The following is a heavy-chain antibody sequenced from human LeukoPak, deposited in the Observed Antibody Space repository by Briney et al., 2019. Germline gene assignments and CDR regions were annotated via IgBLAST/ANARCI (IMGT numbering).Heavy chain of an antibody. Sequence: RGSLRLSCAASGFTFDDYAMHWVRQAPGKGLEWVSLISWDGGSTYYADSVKGRFTISRDNSKNSLYLQMNSLRAEDTALYYCAKDMVGMTGFFKGFDYWGQGTLVTVSS. CDR3: AKDMVGMTGFFKGFDY. CDR2: ISWDGGST. D-gene: IGHD3-9*01. J-gene: IGHJ4*02. V-gene: IGHV3-43D*04. CDR1: GFTFDDYA.